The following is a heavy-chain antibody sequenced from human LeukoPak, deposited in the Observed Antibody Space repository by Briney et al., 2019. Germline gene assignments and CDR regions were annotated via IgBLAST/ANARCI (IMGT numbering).Heavy chain of an antibody. J-gene: IGHJ4*02. CDR3: ARSYGDYLGYFDS. CDR1: RFTFNSYA. V-gene: IGHV3-23*01. D-gene: IGHD4-17*01. Sequence: PGGSLRLSCAASRFTFNSYAMSWVRQAPGKGLEWVSAISGSGGSTYYADSVKGRFTISRDNSKNTLYLQMNSLRAEDTAVYYCARSYGDYLGYFDSWGQGTLVTVSS. CDR2: ISGSGGST.